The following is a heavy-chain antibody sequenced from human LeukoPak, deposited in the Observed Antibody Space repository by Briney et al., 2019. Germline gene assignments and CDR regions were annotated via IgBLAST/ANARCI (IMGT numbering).Heavy chain of an antibody. CDR3: ATNVAAWTVGVGELGDPQYFDY. V-gene: IGHV1-24*01. Sequence: ASVKVSCKVSGYTLTELSMHWVRQAPGKGLEGMGGFYPEDGETIYAQKFQGRVTMTEDTSTDTAYMELSSLRSEDTAVYYCATNVAAWTVGVGELGDPQYFDYWGQGTLVTVSS. J-gene: IGHJ4*02. CDR2: FYPEDGET. CDR1: GYTLTELS. D-gene: IGHD4-23*01.